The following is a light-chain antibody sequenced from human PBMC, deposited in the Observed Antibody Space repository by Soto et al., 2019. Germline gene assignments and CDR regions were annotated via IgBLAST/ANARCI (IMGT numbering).Light chain of an antibody. CDR1: SSDVGGYNY. Sequence: QSVLTQPASMSGSPGQTITISCTGTSSDVGGYNYVSWYQQHPGKAPKLMIYDVSNRPSGVSDRFSGSKSGNTASLTISGLQAEDEADFYCSSYTSSNTSVVFGGGTKLTVL. V-gene: IGLV2-14*03. J-gene: IGLJ2*01. CDR3: SSYTSSNTSVV. CDR2: DVS.